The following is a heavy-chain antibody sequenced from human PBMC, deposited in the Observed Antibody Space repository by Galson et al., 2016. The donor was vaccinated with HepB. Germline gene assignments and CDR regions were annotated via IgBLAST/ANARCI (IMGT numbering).Heavy chain of an antibody. CDR1: GYTFTSYY. CDR3: ARGGYNTYNYNY. D-gene: IGHD5-24*01. J-gene: IGHJ4*02. V-gene: IGHV1-46*01. Sequence: SVKVSCKASGYTFTSYYMHWVRQAPGQGLEWMGVINPSGGSTRNAQKFRGRVTMTRDTSTSTAYMELSSLTSDDTAVYYCARGGYNTYNYNYWGQGTLVTFSS. CDR2: INPSGGST.